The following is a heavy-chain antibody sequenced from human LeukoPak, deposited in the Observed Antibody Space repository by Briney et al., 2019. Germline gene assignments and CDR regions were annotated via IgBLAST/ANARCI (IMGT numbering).Heavy chain of an antibody. Sequence: PGRSLRLSCAASGFTFSSNAMHWVRQAPGKGLEWVAVISFDGSNKYYADSVKGRFTISRDTSKNTLYLQMNSLRDDDTAVYYCVRDFGGARDYWGQGTLVTVSS. V-gene: IGHV3-30*04. J-gene: IGHJ4*02. CDR3: VRDFGGARDY. D-gene: IGHD3-16*01. CDR2: ISFDGSNK. CDR1: GFTFSSNA.